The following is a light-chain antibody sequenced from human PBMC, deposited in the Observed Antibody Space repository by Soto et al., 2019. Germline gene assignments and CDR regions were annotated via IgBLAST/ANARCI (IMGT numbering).Light chain of an antibody. CDR2: ANN. CDR3: QSYDSSRSPLYV. J-gene: IGLJ1*01. Sequence: QSVLTQPASLSGAPGQRVSISCTGSSSNIGAGYDVHWYQHLPGTAPKLLIYANNNRPSGVPDRFSGSKSGTSASLAITGLQAEDEADYYCQSYDSSRSPLYVFGTGTKVTVL. V-gene: IGLV1-40*01. CDR1: SSNIGAGYD.